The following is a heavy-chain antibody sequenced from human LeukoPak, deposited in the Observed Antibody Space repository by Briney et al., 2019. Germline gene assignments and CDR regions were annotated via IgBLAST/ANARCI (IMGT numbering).Heavy chain of an antibody. V-gene: IGHV1-46*01. CDR1: GYTFTSYY. J-gene: IGHJ3*02. Sequence: APVKVSCKASGYTFTSYYMHWVRQAPGQGLEWMGIINPSGGSTSYAQKFQGRVTMTRDTSTSTVYMELSSLRSEDTAVYYCARRCSSTSCYIYAFDIWGQGTMVTVSS. CDR2: INPSGGST. CDR3: ARRCSSTSCYIYAFDI. D-gene: IGHD2-2*02.